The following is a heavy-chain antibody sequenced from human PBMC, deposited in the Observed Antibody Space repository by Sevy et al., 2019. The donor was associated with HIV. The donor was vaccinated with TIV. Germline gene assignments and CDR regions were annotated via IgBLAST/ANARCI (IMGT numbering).Heavy chain of an antibody. CDR1: GFTFSSYA. J-gene: IGHJ4*02. V-gene: IGHV3-30-3*01. CDR2: ISYDGSNK. CDR3: ARGPGGGWYGY. Sequence: GGSLRLSCAASGFTFSSYAMHWVRQAPGKGLEWVAVISYDGSNKYYADSVKGRFTSARDKSKNTLYLQMNSLRAEDTAVYYCARGPGGGWYGYWGQGTLVTVSS. D-gene: IGHD6-19*01.